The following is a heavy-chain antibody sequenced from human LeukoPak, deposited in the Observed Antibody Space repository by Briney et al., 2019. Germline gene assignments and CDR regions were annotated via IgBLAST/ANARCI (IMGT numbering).Heavy chain of an antibody. Sequence: PGGSLRLSCAASGFTFSDYYMSWIRQAPGKGLEWLSYISKNGKTIYYADSVKGRFTISRDNAKKSVYLQMISLRAEDTAVYYCATTGLLGDIPWGQGTLVTVSS. CDR2: ISKNGKTI. V-gene: IGHV3-11*01. J-gene: IGHJ5*02. CDR3: ATTGLLGDIP. D-gene: IGHD2-21*01. CDR1: GFTFSDYY.